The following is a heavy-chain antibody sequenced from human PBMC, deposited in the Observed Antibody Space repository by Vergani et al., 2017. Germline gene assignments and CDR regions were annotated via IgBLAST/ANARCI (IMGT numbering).Heavy chain of an antibody. J-gene: IGHJ6*03. CDR3: ARAGVEYSSSSDYYYYYMDV. Sequence: QLQLQESGSGLVKPSQTLSLTCAVSGGSISSGGYYWSWIRQHPGKGLEWIGYIYYSGSTYYNPSLKSRVTISVDTSKNQFSLKLSSVTAADTAVYYCARAGVEYSSSSDYYYYYMDVWGKGTTVTVSS. V-gene: IGHV4-31*11. D-gene: IGHD6-6*01. CDR1: GGSISSGGYY. CDR2: IYYSGST.